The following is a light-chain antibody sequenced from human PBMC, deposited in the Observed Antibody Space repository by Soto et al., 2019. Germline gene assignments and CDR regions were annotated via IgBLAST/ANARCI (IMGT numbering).Light chain of an antibody. CDR1: QGISSF. CDR2: AAS. CDR3: QQLNSYPIT. Sequence: DIQLTQSPSFLSASVGDRVTITCRASQGISSFLAWYQQKPPKAPKLLIYAASTLQSGVPSRFSGSGSGTDFTLTISSLQSEDFATYYCQQLNSYPITFGQGTRLEIK. J-gene: IGKJ5*01. V-gene: IGKV1-9*01.